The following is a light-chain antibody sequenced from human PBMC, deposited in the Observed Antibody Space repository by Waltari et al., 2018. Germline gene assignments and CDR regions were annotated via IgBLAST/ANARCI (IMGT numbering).Light chain of an antibody. Sequence: QSVVTQPPSASGTPGPRVTISCSGSSPNLGRHSFTWYPQLPGTSPKLLIYSDNPRPSGVPDRFSVSKSGTSASLAISGLQSEDEADYYCATWDDSLNGWIFGGGTKVTVL. J-gene: IGLJ2*01. CDR3: ATWDDSLNGWI. CDR1: SPNLGRHS. V-gene: IGLV1-44*01. CDR2: SDN.